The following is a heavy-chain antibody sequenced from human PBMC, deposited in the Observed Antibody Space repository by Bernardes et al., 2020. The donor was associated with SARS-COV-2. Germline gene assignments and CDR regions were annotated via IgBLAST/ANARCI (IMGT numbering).Heavy chain of an antibody. Sequence: SETLSLTCTVSAGSISSSGSWWGWIRQPPGKGLEWIATIYYTGSTYYNPSLKSRVIISKDTSKNQFSLMLDSVTAADTSVYYCALGVTLASIDYWGQGALVTVSS. CDR3: ALGVTLASIDY. V-gene: IGHV4-39*01. D-gene: IGHD1-1*01. CDR1: AGSISSSGSW. CDR2: IYYTGST. J-gene: IGHJ4*02.